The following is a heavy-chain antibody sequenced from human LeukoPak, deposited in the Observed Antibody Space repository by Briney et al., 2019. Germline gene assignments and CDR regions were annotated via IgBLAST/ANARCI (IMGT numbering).Heavy chain of an antibody. D-gene: IGHD5-12*01. Sequence: GASVKVSCKASGYTFTGYYMHWVRQAPGQGLEWMGRINLNSGGTNYAQKFQGRVTMTRDTSISTAYMELSRLRSDDTAVYYCARQGYSGYDPLDYWGQGTLVTVSS. CDR3: ARQGYSGYDPLDY. CDR2: INLNSGGT. J-gene: IGHJ4*02. CDR1: GYTFTGYY. V-gene: IGHV1-2*06.